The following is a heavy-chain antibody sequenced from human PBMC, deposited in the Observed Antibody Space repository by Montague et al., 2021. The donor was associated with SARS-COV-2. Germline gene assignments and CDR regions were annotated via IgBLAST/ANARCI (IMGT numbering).Heavy chain of an antibody. D-gene: IGHD5-18*01. J-gene: IGHJ4*02. Sequence: LRLSCAASGFTFSSYSMNWVRQAPGKGLEWIGYIYYSGSTNYNPSLKSRVTISVDTSKNRFSLKLRSVTAAHTAVYYCARGQLWFDYWGQGTLVTVSS. CDR2: IYYSGST. CDR3: ARGQLWFDY. CDR1: GFTFSSYS. V-gene: IGHV4-59*08.